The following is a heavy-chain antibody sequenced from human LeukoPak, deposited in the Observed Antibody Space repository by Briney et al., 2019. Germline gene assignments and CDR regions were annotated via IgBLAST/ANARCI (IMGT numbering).Heavy chain of an antibody. D-gene: IGHD3-3*01. J-gene: IGHJ4*02. CDR3: AHRDDFWSGYYESYFDY. CDR2: IYWNDDK. CDR1: GFSLSTSGVG. V-gene: IGHV2-5*01. Sequence: SGPTLVNPTQTLTLTCTFSGFSLSTSGVGVGWIRQPPGKALEWLALIYWNDDKRYSPSLKSRLTITKDTSKNQVVLTMTNMDPVDTATYYCAHRDDFWSGYYESYFDYWGRGTLVTVSS.